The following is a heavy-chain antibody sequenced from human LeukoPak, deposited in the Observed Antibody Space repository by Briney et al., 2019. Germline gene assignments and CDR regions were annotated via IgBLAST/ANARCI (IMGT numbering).Heavy chain of an antibody. CDR3: ARHGRRPKGVYAFDI. CDR1: GGSISSNSYY. J-gene: IGHJ3*02. V-gene: IGHV4-39*01. Sequence: SETLSLTCTVSGGSISSNSYYWGWIRQPPGKGLEWIGSIYYSGSTYYNPSLKSRVTISVDTSKNQFSLKLSSVTAADTAVSYCARHGRRPKGVYAFDIWGQGTMVTVSS. CDR2: IYYSGST. D-gene: IGHD3-16*01.